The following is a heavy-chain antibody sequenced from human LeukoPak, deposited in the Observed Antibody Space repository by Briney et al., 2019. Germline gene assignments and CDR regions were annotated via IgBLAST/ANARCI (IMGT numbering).Heavy chain of an antibody. CDR2: IYYSGST. V-gene: IGHV4-59*01. Sequence: SETLSLTCTVSGGSISSYYWSWIRQPPGKGLEWIGYIYYSGSTNYNSSLKSRVTISVDTSKNQFSLKLTSVTAADTAVYYCARGLRDTSGWWAWFDPWGQGTLVTIYS. CDR3: ARGLRDTSGWWAWFDP. D-gene: IGHD6-19*01. J-gene: IGHJ5*02. CDR1: GGSISSYY.